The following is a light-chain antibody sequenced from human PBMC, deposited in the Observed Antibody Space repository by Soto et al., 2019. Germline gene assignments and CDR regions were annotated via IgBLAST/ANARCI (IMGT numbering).Light chain of an antibody. CDR3: QQSYGTPLT. CDR2: AAS. Sequence: DIEMTQSPSSLSASVGDRVTITCRARQSISNYLNWYQHKPGKVPKLLIYAASSLQSGVPTRFSGSGSGTDFPLTISSLQPDDFATYYCQQSYGTPLTFGGGTKVASK. CDR1: QSISNY. V-gene: IGKV1-39*01. J-gene: IGKJ4*01.